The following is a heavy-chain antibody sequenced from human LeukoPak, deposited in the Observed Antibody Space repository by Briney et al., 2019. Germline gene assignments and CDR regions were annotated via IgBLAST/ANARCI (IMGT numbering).Heavy chain of an antibody. V-gene: IGHV3-9*01. D-gene: IGHD6-19*01. J-gene: IGHJ1*01. CDR3: ARAYKDRSLAGKKEFFQH. CDR1: GFTFDNYA. Sequence: GGSLRPSCAASGFTFDNYAMNWVRQVPGKGLEWISLISWNSGTIGYADSVKGRFTISRDNANNFLYLQMNSLRAEDTALYYCARAYKDRSLAGKKEFFQHWGQGTLVTVSS. CDR2: ISWNSGTI.